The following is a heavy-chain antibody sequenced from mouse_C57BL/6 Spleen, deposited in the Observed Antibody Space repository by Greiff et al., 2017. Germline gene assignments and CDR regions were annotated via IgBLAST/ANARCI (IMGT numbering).Heavy chain of an antibody. CDR3: AREVYYGSSYLYWYFDV. D-gene: IGHD1-1*01. V-gene: IGHV1-22*01. CDR1: GYTFTDYN. Sequence: EVQLQQSGPELVKPGASVKMSCKASGYTFTDYNMHWVKQSHGKSLEWIGYINPNNGGTSSNQKFKGKATLTVNKSSSTAYMELRSLTSEDSAVYYCAREVYYGSSYLYWYFDVWGTGTTVTVSS. CDR2: INPNNGGT. J-gene: IGHJ1*03.